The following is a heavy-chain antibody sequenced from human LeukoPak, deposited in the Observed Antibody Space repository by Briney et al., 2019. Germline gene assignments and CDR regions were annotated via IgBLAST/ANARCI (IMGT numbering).Heavy chain of an antibody. CDR1: GGSISSYY. J-gene: IGHJ6*02. V-gene: IGHV4-59*01. CDR2: IYYSGST. CDR3: ARDVRPGGYYYYGMDV. Sequence: SETLSLTCTVSGGSISSYYWSWIRQPPGKGLEWIGYIYYSGSTNYNPSLKSRVTISVDTSKNQFSLKLSSVTAADTAVYYCARDVRPGGYYYYGMDVWGQGTTVTVSS.